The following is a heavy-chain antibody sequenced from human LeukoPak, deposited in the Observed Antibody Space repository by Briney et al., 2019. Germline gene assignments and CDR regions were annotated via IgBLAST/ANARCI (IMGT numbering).Heavy chain of an antibody. V-gene: IGHV4-39*07. CDR2: IYYSGST. Sequence: PSETLSLTCTVSGGSISSSSYYWGWIRQPPGKGLEWIGSIYYSGSTYYNPSLKSRVTISVDTSKNQFSLKLSSVTTADTAVYYCASLRKFYYYGSGSYYSNWFDPWGQGTLVTVSS. J-gene: IGHJ5*02. CDR1: GGSISSSSYY. CDR3: ASLRKFYYYGSGSYYSNWFDP. D-gene: IGHD3-10*01.